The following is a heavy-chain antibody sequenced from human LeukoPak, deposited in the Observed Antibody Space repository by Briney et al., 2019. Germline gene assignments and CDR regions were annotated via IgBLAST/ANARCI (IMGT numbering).Heavy chain of an antibody. V-gene: IGHV4-38-2*01. D-gene: IGHD3/OR15-3a*01. J-gene: IGHJ3*02. Sequence: PSETLSLTCAVSGYSISSGYYWGWIRQPPVKGLEWIGSIYHSGSTYYNPSLKSRVTISVDTSKNQFSLKLSSVTAADTAVYYCARLLGSWDWAFDIWGQGTMVTVSS. CDR1: GYSISSGYY. CDR3: ARLLGSWDWAFDI. CDR2: IYHSGST.